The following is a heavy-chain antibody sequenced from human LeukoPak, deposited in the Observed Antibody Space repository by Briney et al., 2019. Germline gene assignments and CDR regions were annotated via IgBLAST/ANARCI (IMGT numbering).Heavy chain of an antibody. J-gene: IGHJ6*03. CDR2: IKPDEGEK. D-gene: IGHD1-26*01. V-gene: IGHV3-7*01. CDR3: ASPGPMGYYYYYIDV. CDR1: GFTFSSDW. Sequence: GGSLRLSCAASGFTFSSDWMIWVRQAPGKGLEWVANIKPDEGEKYYVDSVKGRFTVSRDNAKNSLYLQMNSLRAEDTAVYYCASPGPMGYYYYYIDVWGKGTTVTVSS.